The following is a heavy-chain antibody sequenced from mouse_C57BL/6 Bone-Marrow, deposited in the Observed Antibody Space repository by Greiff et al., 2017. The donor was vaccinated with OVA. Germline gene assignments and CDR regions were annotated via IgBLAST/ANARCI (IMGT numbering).Heavy chain of an antibody. J-gene: IGHJ4*01. CDR3: ARIGYCSSYGAMDY. CDR1: GYTFTSYG. CDR2: IYPRSGNT. Sequence: QVQLQQSGAELARPGASVKLSCKASGYTFTSYGISWVKQRTGQGLEWIGEIYPRSGNTYYNEKFKGKATLTADKSSSTAYMELRSLTSEDSAVYFCARIGYCSSYGAMDYWGQGTSVTVSS. V-gene: IGHV1-81*01. D-gene: IGHD1-1*01.